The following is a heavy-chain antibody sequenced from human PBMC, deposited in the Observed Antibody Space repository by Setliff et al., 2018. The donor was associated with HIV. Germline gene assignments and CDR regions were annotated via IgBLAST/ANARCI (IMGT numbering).Heavy chain of an antibody. CDR3: ARGGRSLAAQTWFDP. CDR1: GGSFSDYY. J-gene: IGHJ5*02. V-gene: IGHV4-34*01. CDR2: INQSGST. Sequence: SETLSLTCAVYGGSFSDYYWSWIRQPPGKGLEWIGEINQSGSTNYNPSLKSRVTISVDTSKNQFSLKLSSVTAADTAVYYCARGGRSLAAQTWFDPWGQGTLVTVSS. D-gene: IGHD6-6*01.